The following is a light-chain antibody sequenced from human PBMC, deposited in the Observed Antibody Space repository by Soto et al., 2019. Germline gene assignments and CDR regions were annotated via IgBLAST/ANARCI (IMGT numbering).Light chain of an antibody. CDR3: QQRANSCLS. Sequence: EIVLTQSPATLSLSPGEGVTLSSRASQSGNNLAWYQQKPGQAPRLLIYDASNRVTGIAARFSGSGSGTDFSLRLAYLEPEDFALCDCQQRANSCLSFGGGPKVEIK. CDR2: DAS. J-gene: IGKJ4*01. V-gene: IGKV3-11*01. CDR1: QSGNN.